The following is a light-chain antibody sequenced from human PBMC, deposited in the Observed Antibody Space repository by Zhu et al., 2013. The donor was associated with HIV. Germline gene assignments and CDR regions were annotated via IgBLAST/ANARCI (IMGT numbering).Light chain of an antibody. CDR3: HQYGSSPLT. V-gene: IGKV3-20*01. CDR2: GAS. J-gene: IGKJ4*01. Sequence: EIVLTQSPATLSLSPGERATLSCRASQTITKYLVWYQQKPGQAPRLLMYGASTRGTGIPDRFSGSGSGTDFSLSISRLEPEDFAVYYCHQYGSSPLTFGGGTTVGIK. CDR1: QTITKY.